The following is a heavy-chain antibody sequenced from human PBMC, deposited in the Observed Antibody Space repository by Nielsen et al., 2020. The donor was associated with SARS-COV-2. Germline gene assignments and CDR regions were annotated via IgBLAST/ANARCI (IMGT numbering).Heavy chain of an antibody. CDR2: IYPGDSDT. CDR1: GYSFTSYW. V-gene: IGHV5-51*01. CDR3: ASSVTMVRGVDDAFDI. D-gene: IGHD3-10*01. J-gene: IGHJ3*02. Sequence: GESLKISCKGSGYSFTSYWIGWVRQMPGKGLEWMGIIYPGDSDTRYSPSFQGQDTISADKSISTAYLQWSSLKASDTAMYYCASSVTMVRGVDDAFDIWGQGTMVTVSS.